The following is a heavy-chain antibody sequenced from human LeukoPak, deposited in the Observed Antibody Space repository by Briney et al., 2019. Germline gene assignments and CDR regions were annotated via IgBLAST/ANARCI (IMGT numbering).Heavy chain of an antibody. CDR1: GFTFSSYS. CDR3: ARGSYGGKRGEPRRANYFDY. Sequence: GGSLRLSCAASGFTFSSYSMNWVRQAPGKGLEWVSSISSSSYIYYADSVKGRFTISRDNAKNSLYLQMNSLRAEDTAVYYCARGSYGGKRGEPRRANYFDYWGQGTLVTVSS. CDR2: ISSSSYI. D-gene: IGHD4-23*01. V-gene: IGHV3-21*01. J-gene: IGHJ4*02.